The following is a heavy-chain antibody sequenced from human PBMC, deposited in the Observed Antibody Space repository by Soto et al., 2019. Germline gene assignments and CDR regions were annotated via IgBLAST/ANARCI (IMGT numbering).Heavy chain of an antibody. V-gene: IGHV2-26*01. CDR2: FFSDAER. D-gene: IGHD4-17*01. CDR3: ARMDGDYNYYAMDV. CDR1: GFPLSNPRMG. J-gene: IGHJ6*02. Sequence: QVTLKESGPVLVKPTETLTLTCTVSGFPLSNPRMGVSWIRQPPGKPLEWLAHFFSDAERSYSASMQSRLTMSTDTSGSQVVLTMTNMDPVDTATYFCARMDGDYNYYAMDVWGQGTTVTVSS.